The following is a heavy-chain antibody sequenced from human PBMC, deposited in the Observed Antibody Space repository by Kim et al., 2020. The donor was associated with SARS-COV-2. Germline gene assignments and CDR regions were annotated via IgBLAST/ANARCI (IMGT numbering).Heavy chain of an antibody. V-gene: IGHV3-48*02. CDR3: ARPGYGSGSYGY. J-gene: IGHJ4*02. CDR2: ISSSGSTI. Sequence: GGSLRLSCAASGFTFSGYSMNWVRQAPGKGLEWVSYISSSGSTIYYADSVKGRFTISRDNAKNSLHLQMNSLRDEDTAIYYCARPGYGSGSYGYWGQGTLVTVSS. CDR1: GFTFSGYS. D-gene: IGHD3-10*01.